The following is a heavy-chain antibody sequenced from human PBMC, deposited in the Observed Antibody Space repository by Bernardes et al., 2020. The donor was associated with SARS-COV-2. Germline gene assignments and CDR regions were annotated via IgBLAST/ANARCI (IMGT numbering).Heavy chain of an antibody. Sequence: SVKVSCRASGYTFTSYDINWVRQATGQGLEWLGWMNPNSGNTGYAQKFQGRVTMTKNTSISTAYMELSRLRSEDTAVYYCARGPIWTGYYYYFDFWGQGTLVTVSS. CDR2: MNPNSGNT. CDR3: ARGPIWTGYYYYFDF. J-gene: IGHJ4*02. CDR1: GYTFTSYD. D-gene: IGHD3-9*01. V-gene: IGHV1-8*01.